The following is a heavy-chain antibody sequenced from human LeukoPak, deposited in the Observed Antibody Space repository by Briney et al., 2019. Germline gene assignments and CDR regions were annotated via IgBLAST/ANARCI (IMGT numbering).Heavy chain of an antibody. J-gene: IGHJ4*02. CDR3: ARTQLGSFIVGATSSDY. CDR1: GYTFTGYY. Sequence: ASVKVSCKASGYTFTGYYMHWVRQAPGQGLEWMGWINPNSGGTNYAQKFQGRVTMTRDTSISTAYMELSRLRSDDTAVYYCARTQLGSFIVGATSSDYWGQGTLVTVSS. V-gene: IGHV1-2*02. D-gene: IGHD1-26*01. CDR2: INPNSGGT.